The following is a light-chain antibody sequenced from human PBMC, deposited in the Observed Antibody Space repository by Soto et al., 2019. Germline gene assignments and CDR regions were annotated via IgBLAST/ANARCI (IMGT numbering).Light chain of an antibody. Sequence: EIVLTQSPGTLSLSPGERATLSCRASQRIRSSYLAWYQQRPGQAPRLLIYGGSSRATGIPDRFSGSGSGTDFTLTINRLEPEEFAVYYGHGQQYGGSPVYTFGQGTKLEIK. CDR3: QQYGGSPVYT. CDR2: GGS. V-gene: IGKV3-20*01. J-gene: IGKJ2*01. CDR1: QRIRSSY.